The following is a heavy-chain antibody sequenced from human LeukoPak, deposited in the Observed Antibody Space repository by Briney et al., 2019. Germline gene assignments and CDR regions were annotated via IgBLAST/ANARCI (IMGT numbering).Heavy chain of an antibody. CDR2: MNPNSGNT. Sequence: ASVKVSCKASGYTFTSYDINWVRQATGQGLEWMGWMNPNSGNTGYAQKFQGRVTMTRNTSISTAYMELSSLRSEDTAVYYCASEGYCSGGSCYSDPSWGQGTLVTVSS. J-gene: IGHJ5*02. V-gene: IGHV1-8*01. CDR3: ASEGYCSGGSCYSDPS. CDR1: GYTFTSYD. D-gene: IGHD2-15*01.